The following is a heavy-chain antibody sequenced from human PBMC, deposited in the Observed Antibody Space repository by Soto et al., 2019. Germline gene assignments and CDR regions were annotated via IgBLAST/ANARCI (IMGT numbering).Heavy chain of an antibody. CDR1: GFTFSDYW. V-gene: IGHV3-7*05. CDR2: IKYDGSEE. Sequence: EVQVVESGGGLVQPGGSLRLSCAGSGFTFSDYWMRWARQAPVKGLEWVANIKYDGSEEYYVDSVRGRFTISRDNAMNSLHLQMNSLRADDTAVYYCARFASGKSASTWGQGTLVTVSS. J-gene: IGHJ5*02. CDR3: ARFASGKSAST. D-gene: IGHD5-12*01.